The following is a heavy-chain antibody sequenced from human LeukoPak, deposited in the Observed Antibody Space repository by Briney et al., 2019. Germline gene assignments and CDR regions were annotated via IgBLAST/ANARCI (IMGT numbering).Heavy chain of an antibody. CDR3: ARDAVIVVVGLLDH. Sequence: ASVKVSCKASGYTFTSYAMHWVRQAPGQRLEWMGWINAGNGNTKYSQKFQGRVTITRDTSASTAYMELSSLRSEDTAVYYCARDAVIVVVGLLDHWGQGTLVTVSS. D-gene: IGHD3-22*01. CDR1: GYTFTSYA. V-gene: IGHV1-3*01. J-gene: IGHJ4*02. CDR2: INAGNGNT.